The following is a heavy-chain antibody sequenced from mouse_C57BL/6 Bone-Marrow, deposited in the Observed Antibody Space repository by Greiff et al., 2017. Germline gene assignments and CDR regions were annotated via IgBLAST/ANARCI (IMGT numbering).Heavy chain of an antibody. J-gene: IGHJ2*01. CDR3: ARYGDYDEDY. CDR1: GYTFTSYW. Sequence: QVQLKESGAELVKPGASVKLSCKASGYTFTSYWMHWVKQRPGQGLEWIGMIHPNSGSTNYNEKFKSKATLTVDKSSSTAYMQLSSLTSEDSAVYYCARYGDYDEDYWGQGTTLTVSS. V-gene: IGHV1-64*01. CDR2: IHPNSGST. D-gene: IGHD2-4*01.